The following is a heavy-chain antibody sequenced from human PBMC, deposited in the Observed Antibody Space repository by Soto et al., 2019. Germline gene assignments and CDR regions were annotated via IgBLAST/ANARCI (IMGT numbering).Heavy chain of an antibody. D-gene: IGHD3-22*01. V-gene: IGHV1-3*01. CDR1: GYTFSKYA. Sequence: QVQLVQSGAEVKNPGASVMVSCKASGYTFSKYAMQWVRQALGQRLEWMGWINAGNGNTKYSQKFQGRVTMTTDTSTSTAYMELRSLRSDDTAVYYCARGDRTYWGQGTLVTVSS. CDR3: ARGDRTY. CDR2: INAGNGNT. J-gene: IGHJ4*02.